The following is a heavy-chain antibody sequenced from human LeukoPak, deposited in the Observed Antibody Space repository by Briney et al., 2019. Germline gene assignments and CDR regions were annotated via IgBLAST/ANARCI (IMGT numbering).Heavy chain of an antibody. CDR3: VRGTHFYGVSGYFAS. CDR1: GDSITDFS. J-gene: IGHJ4*02. CDR2: VLSGGNT. Sequence: PSETLSLTCTVSGDSITDFSWHWIRQTAGKGLEWVGEVLSGGNTDFNPSLRSRVAMSIDTSTSQIALRLSSVTAADTGVYFCVRGTHFYGVSGYFASWGRGTQVIVSS. V-gene: IGHV4-4*07. D-gene: IGHD2-8*01.